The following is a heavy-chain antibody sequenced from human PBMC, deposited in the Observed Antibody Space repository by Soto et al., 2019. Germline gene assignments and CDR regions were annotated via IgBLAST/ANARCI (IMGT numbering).Heavy chain of an antibody. Sequence: QVQLQESGPGLVKPSETPSLTCTVSGGSMTGYFWTWIRQSAGKGLEWIGHVYNSGNTDYNPSLASRITMAVDTSKREFSLKVKSVTAADTAVYYCARTHWVSGTEYWGQGTLVTVSS. CDR2: VYNSGNT. V-gene: IGHV4-4*07. CDR1: GGSMTGYF. CDR3: ARTHWVSGTEY. D-gene: IGHD6-19*01. J-gene: IGHJ4*02.